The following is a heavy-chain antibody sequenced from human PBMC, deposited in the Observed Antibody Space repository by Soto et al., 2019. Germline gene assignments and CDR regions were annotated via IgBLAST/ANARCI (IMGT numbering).Heavy chain of an antibody. D-gene: IGHD3-10*01. V-gene: IGHV3-30-3*01. CDR2: ISYDGTNK. Sequence: QVQLVESGGGVIPPGGSLRLSCAASGFTLSNYDIHWVRQAPGKGLEWEAVISYDGTNKYYTASVRGRFTISRDNSMNTVSLQMNSLRVDDTAVYYCARGITGGLDSWGQGTLVTVSS. CDR1: GFTLSNYD. CDR3: ARGITGGLDS. J-gene: IGHJ5*01.